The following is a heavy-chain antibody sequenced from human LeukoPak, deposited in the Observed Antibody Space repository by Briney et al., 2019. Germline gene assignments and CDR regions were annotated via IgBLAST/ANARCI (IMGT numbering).Heavy chain of an antibody. V-gene: IGHV1-24*01. J-gene: IGHJ4*02. Sequence: GASVKVSCKVSGYTLTELSMHWVRQAPGKGLEWMGGFDPEDGETIYAQKFQGRVTMTEDTSTDTAYMELSSLRSEDTAVYYCATAVNLGYCSGGSCYWGPFDYWGQGTLVTVSS. D-gene: IGHD2-15*01. CDR3: ATAVNLGYCSGGSCYWGPFDY. CDR2: FDPEDGET. CDR1: GYTLTELS.